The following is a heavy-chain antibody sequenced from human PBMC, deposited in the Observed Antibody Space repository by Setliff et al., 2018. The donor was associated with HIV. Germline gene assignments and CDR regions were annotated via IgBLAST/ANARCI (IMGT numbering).Heavy chain of an antibody. D-gene: IGHD3-22*01. V-gene: IGHV4-39*01. CDR1: GGSISSSSYY. CDR2: IYYSGST. J-gene: IGHJ4*02. CDR3: ATHYSSGYYYFEY. Sequence: SETLSLTCTVSGGSISSSSYYWGWIRQPPGKGLEWIGSIYYSGSTYYNPSLKSRVTISVDTSKNQFSLKLSSVTAADTAVYYCATHYSSGYYYFEYWGQGTLVTVSS.